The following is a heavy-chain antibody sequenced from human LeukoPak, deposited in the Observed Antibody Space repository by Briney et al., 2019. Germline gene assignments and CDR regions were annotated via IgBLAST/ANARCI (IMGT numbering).Heavy chain of an antibody. J-gene: IGHJ4*02. D-gene: IGHD6-6*01. CDR2: ISSSSSYI. CDR3: ARIQYSSSSHPFDY. CDR1: GFTFSSYS. V-gene: IGHV3-21*01. Sequence: GGSLRLSCAASGFTFSSYSMNWVRQAPGKGLEWVSSISSSSSYIYYADSVKGRFTISRDNAKNSLYLQMNSLRAEDTAVYYCARIQYSSSSHPFDYWGQGTLVTVSP.